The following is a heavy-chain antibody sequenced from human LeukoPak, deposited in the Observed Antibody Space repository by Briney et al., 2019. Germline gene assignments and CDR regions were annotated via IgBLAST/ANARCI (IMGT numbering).Heavy chain of an antibody. CDR3: ATVPYDILTGAYYFDY. Sequence: ASVKVSCKVSGYTLTELSMHWVRQAPGKGLEWMGGFDPEDGETIYAQKFQGRVTMTEDTSTDTAYMELSSLRSEDTAVYYCATVPYDILTGAYYFDYWGQGTLVTVSS. V-gene: IGHV1-24*01. CDR2: FDPEDGET. CDR1: GYTLTELS. D-gene: IGHD3-9*01. J-gene: IGHJ4*02.